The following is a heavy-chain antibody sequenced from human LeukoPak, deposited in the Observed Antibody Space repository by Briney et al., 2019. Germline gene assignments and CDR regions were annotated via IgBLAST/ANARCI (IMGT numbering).Heavy chain of an antibody. CDR1: GCSFTSYW. CDR3: ARLREEGYSYGYVDY. V-gene: IGHV5-51*01. CDR2: IYAGDSDT. Sequence: GESLKISCKGSGCSFTSYWIAWVRPMPGKGLELMGIIYAGDSDTRYSPSFQGQVTISADKSISTAYLQWSSLKASDTAMYYCARLREEGYSYGYVDYWGQGTLVTVSS. D-gene: IGHD5-18*01. J-gene: IGHJ4*02.